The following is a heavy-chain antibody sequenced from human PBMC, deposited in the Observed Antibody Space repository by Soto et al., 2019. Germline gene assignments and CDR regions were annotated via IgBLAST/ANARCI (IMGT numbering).Heavy chain of an antibody. V-gene: IGHV3-23*01. CDR1: GFTFSSNA. CDR3: AKYRGKAYGDYHLDY. Sequence: EVQLLESGGGLVQPGGSLRLSCAASGFTFSSNAMSWVRQAPGKGLEWVSIISGGSITHYADSVKGRFTISRDNSKSTLYLQMNSLRAEDTAVYYCAKYRGKAYGDYHLDYWGQGTLLTVSS. CDR2: IISGGSIT. D-gene: IGHD4-17*01. J-gene: IGHJ4*02.